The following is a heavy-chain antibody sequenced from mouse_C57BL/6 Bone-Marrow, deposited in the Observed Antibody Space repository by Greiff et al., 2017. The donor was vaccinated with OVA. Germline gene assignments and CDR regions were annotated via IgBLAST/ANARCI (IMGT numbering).Heavy chain of an antibody. CDR1: GYAFSSYW. J-gene: IGHJ3*01. CDR2: IHPGDGDT. V-gene: IGHV1-80*01. CDR3: AKEGPIYYGYDEAY. Sequence: VQLQQSGAELVKPGASVKISCKASGYAFSSYWMNWVKQRPGKGLEWIGQIHPGDGDTNYNGKFKGKATLTADKSSSTAYMQLSSLTSEDSAVYFCAKEGPIYYGYDEAYWGQGTLVTVSA. D-gene: IGHD2-2*01.